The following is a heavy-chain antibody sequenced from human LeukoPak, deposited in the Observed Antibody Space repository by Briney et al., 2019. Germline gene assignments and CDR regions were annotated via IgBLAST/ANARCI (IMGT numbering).Heavy chain of an antibody. CDR1: GFTFSDYY. D-gene: IGHD3-22*01. CDR3: ARDAGGYYPDY. J-gene: IGHJ4*02. Sequence: PGGPLRLSCAASGFTFSDYYMSWIRRAPGKGLEWVSYITSSSYTNYADSVKGRFTISRDNAKNSLYLQMNSLRPEDTAVYYCARDAGGYYPDYWGQGTLVTVSS. CDR2: ITSSSYT. V-gene: IGHV3-11*06.